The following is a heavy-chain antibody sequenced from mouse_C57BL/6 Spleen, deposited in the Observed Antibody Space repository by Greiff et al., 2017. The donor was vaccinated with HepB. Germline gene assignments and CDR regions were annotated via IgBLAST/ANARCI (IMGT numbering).Heavy chain of an antibody. J-gene: IGHJ2*01. CDR2: IWWDDDK. CDR3: ARVGIITTVVASYYFDY. Sequence: QVTLKVSGPGILQPSQTLSLTCSFSGFSLSTFGMGVGWIRQPSGKGLEWLAHIWWDDDKYYNPALKSRLTISKDTSKNQVCLKIANVDTADTATYYCARVGIITTVVASYYFDYWGQGTTLTVSS. CDR1: GFSLSTFGMG. V-gene: IGHV8-8*01. D-gene: IGHD1-1*01.